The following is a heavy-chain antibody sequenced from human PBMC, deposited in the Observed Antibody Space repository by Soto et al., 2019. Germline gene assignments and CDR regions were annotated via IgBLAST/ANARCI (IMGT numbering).Heavy chain of an antibody. Sequence: GGSLRLSCAASGITFSDNGMHGGRKAPGKGLEWVAGVWKDGSNRYYVDSVKGRFTISRDNSKNTLYLQMNSLRDEDTAVYYCAKVPRGSNFGYYNFWGQGTLVTVSS. CDR3: AKVPRGSNFGYYNF. J-gene: IGHJ4*02. CDR1: GITFSDNG. CDR2: VWKDGSNR. V-gene: IGHV3-30*02. D-gene: IGHD5-18*01.